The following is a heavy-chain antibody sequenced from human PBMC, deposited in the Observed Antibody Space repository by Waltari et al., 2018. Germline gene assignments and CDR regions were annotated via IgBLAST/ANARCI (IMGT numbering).Heavy chain of an antibody. Sequence: QVQLQESGPGLVKPSETLSLTCAVSGYSISSGYYWGWIRQPPGKGLEWIGSIYHSGSTSYNPSLKSRVTISVDTSKNQFSLKLSSVTAADTAVYYCARREGSSWYGGWFDPWGQGTLVTVSS. V-gene: IGHV4-38-2*01. CDR3: ARREGSSWYGGWFDP. CDR1: GYSISSGYY. D-gene: IGHD6-13*01. J-gene: IGHJ5*02. CDR2: IYHSGST.